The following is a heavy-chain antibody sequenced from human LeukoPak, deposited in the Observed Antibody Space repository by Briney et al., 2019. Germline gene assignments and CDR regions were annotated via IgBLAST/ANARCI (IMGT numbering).Heavy chain of an antibody. Sequence: GESLKISCKGSGYSFATYWIGWARQMPGEGLEWMGIIYPADSDSRYSPSFQGQVTVSADKSISTAYLQWRSLKASDTAMYYCARTVGGYGMDVWGQGTTVTVSS. D-gene: IGHD2-15*01. CDR3: ARTVGGYGMDV. J-gene: IGHJ6*02. CDR1: GYSFATYW. CDR2: IYPADSDS. V-gene: IGHV5-51*01.